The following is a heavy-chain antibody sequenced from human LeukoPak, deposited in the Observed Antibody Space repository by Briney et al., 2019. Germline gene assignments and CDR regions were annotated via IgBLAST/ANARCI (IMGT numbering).Heavy chain of an antibody. CDR1: GFAFSSYS. V-gene: IGHV3-48*01. Sequence: GGSLRLSCAASGFAFSSYSMNWVRQAPGKGLEWVSYISSSSSTIYYADSVKGRFTISRDNSKNTLYLQMNSLRAEDTAVYYCARDAGFVVVTAIPRYWGQGTLVTVSS. CDR3: ARDAGFVVVTAIPRY. D-gene: IGHD2-21*02. J-gene: IGHJ4*02. CDR2: ISSSSSTI.